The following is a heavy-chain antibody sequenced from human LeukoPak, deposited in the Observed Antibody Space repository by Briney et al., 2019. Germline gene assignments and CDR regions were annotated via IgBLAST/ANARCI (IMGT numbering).Heavy chain of an antibody. CDR2: ISGSGGST. Sequence: GRSLRLSCAASGFTFSSYAMSWVRQAPGKGLEWVSAISGSGGSTYYADSVKGRFTISRDNSKNTLYLQMNSLRAEDTAVYYCAKGYGSYFLGAFDYWGQGTLVTVSS. V-gene: IGHV3-23*01. CDR3: AKGYGSYFLGAFDY. CDR1: GFTFSSYA. D-gene: IGHD1-26*01. J-gene: IGHJ4*02.